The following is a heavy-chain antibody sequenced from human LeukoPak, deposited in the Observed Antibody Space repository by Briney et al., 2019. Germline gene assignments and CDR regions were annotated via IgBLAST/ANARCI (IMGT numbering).Heavy chain of an antibody. J-gene: IGHJ3*02. CDR1: GFTFSSYW. V-gene: IGHV3-7*01. D-gene: IGHD6-13*01. CDR2: IKQDGSER. Sequence: PGGSLRLSCAASGFTFSSYWMSWVRQAPGKGLEWVANIKQDGSERYYVDSVKGRFTISRDNAKNSLYLQMNSLRAEDTAVYYCARVRPLIAAAGIFDHDAFDIWGQGTMVTVSS. CDR3: ARVRPLIAAAGIFDHDAFDI.